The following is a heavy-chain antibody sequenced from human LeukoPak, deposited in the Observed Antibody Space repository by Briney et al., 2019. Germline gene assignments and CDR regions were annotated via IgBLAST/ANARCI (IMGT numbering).Heavy chain of an antibody. CDR1: GFTFSSYD. CDR2: ISRSGGTT. J-gene: IGHJ6*03. V-gene: IGHV3-23*01. Sequence: GGSLRLSCAASGFTFSSYDMTWVRQTPGKGLEWVAHISRSGGTTYYADSVKGRFTISRDNSKNTLYLQMNSLRAEDTAEYYCAKRGGTESFYYYYYMAVWGKGTTVTVSS. CDR3: AKRGGTESFYYYYYMAV. D-gene: IGHD2-15*01.